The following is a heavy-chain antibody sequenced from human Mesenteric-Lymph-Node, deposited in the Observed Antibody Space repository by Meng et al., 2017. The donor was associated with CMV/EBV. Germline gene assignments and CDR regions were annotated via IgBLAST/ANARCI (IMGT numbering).Heavy chain of an antibody. D-gene: IGHD3-9*01. V-gene: IGHV3-30*04. CDR2: ISYDRSNQ. CDR3: ARDQSGVLTGWDRMNWFDP. Sequence: FLCYSMPWVRQAPGKGLEWVAVISYDRSNQYYADSVEGRFTISRDNSNNTLSLQMNSLRADDTAVYYCARDQSGVLTGWDRMNWFDPWGQGTLVTVSS. CDR1: FLCYS. J-gene: IGHJ5*02.